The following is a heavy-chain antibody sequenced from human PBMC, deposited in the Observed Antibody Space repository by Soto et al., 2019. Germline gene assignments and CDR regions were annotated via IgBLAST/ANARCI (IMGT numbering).Heavy chain of an antibody. CDR2: IIPIFGTA. CDR3: ARELHDSSAWFDP. J-gene: IGHJ5*02. V-gene: IGHV1-69*13. Sequence: SVKVSCKASGGTFSSYAISWVRQAPGQGLEWMGGIIPIFGTANYAQKFQGRVTITADESTSTAYMELSSLRSEDTAVYYCARELHDSSAWFDPWGQGTLVTVSS. CDR1: GGTFSSYA. D-gene: IGHD3-22*01.